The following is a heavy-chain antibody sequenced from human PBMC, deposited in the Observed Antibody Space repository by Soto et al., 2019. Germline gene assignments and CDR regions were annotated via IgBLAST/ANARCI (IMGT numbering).Heavy chain of an antibody. Sequence: SVKVSCKASGYSFTTYGMTWVRQAPGQGLEWMGWISTDKGNTKYAQNFQSRATLTTDTSTSTAYMELRSLRSDDTAVYYCARDRDWNLDYWGQGTLVTDSS. J-gene: IGHJ4*02. D-gene: IGHD2-21*02. V-gene: IGHV1-18*01. CDR3: ARDRDWNLDY. CDR1: GYSFTTYG. CDR2: ISTDKGNT.